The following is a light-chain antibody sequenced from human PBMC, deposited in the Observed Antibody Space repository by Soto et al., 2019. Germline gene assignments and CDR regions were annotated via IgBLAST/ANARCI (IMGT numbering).Light chain of an antibody. V-gene: IGLV2-14*01. Sequence: QSVLTQPASVSGSPGQSITISCTGTSRDVGGYNYVSWYQQYPGKAPKLMIYGVTNRPSGVPNRFSGSKTGNTASLTISGLQAEDEAYYYCFSHRRGDSHVFGTGTKVTVL. CDR1: SRDVGGYNY. CDR3: FSHRRGDSHV. J-gene: IGLJ1*01. CDR2: GVT.